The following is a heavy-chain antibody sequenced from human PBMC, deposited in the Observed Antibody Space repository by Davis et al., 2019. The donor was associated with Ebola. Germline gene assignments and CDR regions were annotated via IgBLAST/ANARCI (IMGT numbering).Heavy chain of an antibody. CDR3: ARVGYDFWSGYYTGNWFDP. CDR1: GGSISSYY. Sequence: MPSETLSLTCTVSGGSISSYYWSWIRQAPGKGLEWIGYIYYSGSTNYNPSLKSRVTISVDTSKNQFSLKLSSVTAADTAVYYCARVGYDFWSGYYTGNWFDPWGQGTLVTVSS. D-gene: IGHD3-3*01. J-gene: IGHJ5*02. CDR2: IYYSGST. V-gene: IGHV4-59*01.